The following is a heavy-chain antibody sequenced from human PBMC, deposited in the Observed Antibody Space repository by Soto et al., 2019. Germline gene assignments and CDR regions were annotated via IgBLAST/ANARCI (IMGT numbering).Heavy chain of an antibody. V-gene: IGHV3-66*01. CDR1: GFTVSSNY. D-gene: IGHD6-13*01. J-gene: IGHJ6*02. Sequence: PGGSLRLSCAASGFTVSSNYMSWVRQAPGKGLEWVSVIYSGGSTYYADSVKDRFTISRDNSKNTLYLQMNSLRAEDTAVYYCARDPRYSSSPPYYYYYGMDVWGQGTTVTVSS. CDR3: ARDPRYSSSPPYYYYYGMDV. CDR2: IYSGGST.